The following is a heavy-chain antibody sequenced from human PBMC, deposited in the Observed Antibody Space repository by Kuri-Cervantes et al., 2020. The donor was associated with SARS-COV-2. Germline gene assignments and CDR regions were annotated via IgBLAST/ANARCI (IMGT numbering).Heavy chain of an antibody. CDR2: IIPIFGTA. Sequence: SVKVSCKASGGTFSSYAISWVRQAPGQGLEWMGGIIPIFGTANYAQKFQGRVTITADKSTSTAYMELSSLRSEDTAVYYCARGLHSGYAPYAFDIWGQGTMVTVSS. V-gene: IGHV1-69*06. CDR1: GGTFSSYA. CDR3: ARGLHSGYAPYAFDI. J-gene: IGHJ3*02. D-gene: IGHD5-12*01.